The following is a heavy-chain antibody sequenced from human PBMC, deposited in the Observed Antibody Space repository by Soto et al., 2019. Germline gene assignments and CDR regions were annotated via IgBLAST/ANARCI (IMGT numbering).Heavy chain of an antibody. J-gene: IGHJ4*02. V-gene: IGHV3-30-3*01. D-gene: IGHD6-19*01. CDR3: ARDKSRYSSGWHNRHFDY. CDR1: GFTFSSYA. Sequence: QVQLVESGGGVVQPGRSLRLSCAASGFTFSSYAMHWVRQAPGKGLEWVAVISYDGSNKYYADSVKGRFTISRDNSKNTQYLQMTSLRAEDTAVYYCARDKSRYSSGWHNRHFDYWGQGTLVTVSS. CDR2: ISYDGSNK.